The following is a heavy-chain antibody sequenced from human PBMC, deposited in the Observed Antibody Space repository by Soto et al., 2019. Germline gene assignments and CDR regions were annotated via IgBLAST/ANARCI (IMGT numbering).Heavy chain of an antibody. D-gene: IGHD3-3*01. CDR1: GYTFPSYA. CDR3: ARRRDYDFWSGWKAVGERGYYYGMDV. Sequence: GASVKVSCKASGYTFPSYAMHLVRQAPGERLEWMGWINAGNGNTKYSQKFQGRVTTTRDTSASTAYMELSSLRSEETAVYYCARRRDYDFWSGWKAVGERGYYYGMDVWGQGATVTVSS. CDR2: INAGNGNT. J-gene: IGHJ6*02. V-gene: IGHV1-3*01.